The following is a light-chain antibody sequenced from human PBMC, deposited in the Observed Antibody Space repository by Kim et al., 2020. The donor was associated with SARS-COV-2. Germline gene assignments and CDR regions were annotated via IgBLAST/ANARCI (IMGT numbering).Light chain of an antibody. Sequence: ALGQTVRISCQGDSLRSYYTSWYQQKPRQAPVLVIYGNERRPSGTPDRFSGSISGNTASLTITGAQAEDEADYYCNSRDSSGNLWVFGGGTQLTVL. V-gene: IGLV3-19*01. J-gene: IGLJ3*02. CDR1: SLRSYY. CDR2: GNE. CDR3: NSRDSSGNLWV.